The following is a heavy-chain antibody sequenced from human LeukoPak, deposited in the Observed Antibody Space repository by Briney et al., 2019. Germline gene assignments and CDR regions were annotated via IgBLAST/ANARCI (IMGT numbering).Heavy chain of an antibody. Sequence: GGSLRLSCAASGFTFSSYWMSWVRQAPGKGLEWVANIKQDGSEKYYVDSVKGRFTISRDNAKNSLYLQMNSLRAEDTAVYYCAKTVVVTGNPRAFDIWGQGTMVTVSS. CDR1: GFTFSSYW. D-gene: IGHD2-21*02. CDR3: AKTVVVTGNPRAFDI. V-gene: IGHV3-7*03. CDR2: IKQDGSEK. J-gene: IGHJ3*02.